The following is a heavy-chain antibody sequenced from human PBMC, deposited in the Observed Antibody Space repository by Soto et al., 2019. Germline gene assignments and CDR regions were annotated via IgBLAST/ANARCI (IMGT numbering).Heavy chain of an antibody. CDR3: ARDYYDSSGYYAAVDY. Sequence: ASVKVSCKASGYTFTGYYIHWVREAPGQGLEWMGWINPNSGGTNYAQKFQGRVTMTRDTSISTAYMGLSRLRSDDTAVYYCARDYYDSSGYYAAVDYWGQGTLVTVSS. V-gene: IGHV1-2*02. J-gene: IGHJ4*02. CDR1: GYTFTGYY. CDR2: INPNSGGT. D-gene: IGHD3-22*01.